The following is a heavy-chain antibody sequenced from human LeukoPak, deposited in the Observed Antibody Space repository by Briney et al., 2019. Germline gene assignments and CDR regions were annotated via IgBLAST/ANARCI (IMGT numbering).Heavy chain of an antibody. D-gene: IGHD5/OR15-5a*01. Sequence: PSQTLSLTCAVSGGSISSGGYSWSWIRQPPGKGLEWIGYIYHSGSTYYNPSLKSRVTISVDRSKNQFSLKLSSVTAADTAVYYCAREGVFYGMDVWGQGTTVTVPS. CDR1: GGSISSGGYS. CDR3: AREGVFYGMDV. J-gene: IGHJ6*02. CDR2: IYHSGST. V-gene: IGHV4-30-2*01.